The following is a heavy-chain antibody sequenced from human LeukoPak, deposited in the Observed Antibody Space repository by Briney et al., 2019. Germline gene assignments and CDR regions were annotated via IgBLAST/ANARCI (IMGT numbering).Heavy chain of an antibody. CDR3: AKDQAIGYSYGYYYYGMDV. CDR1: GFTFSSYA. Sequence: PGGSLRLSCAASGFTFSSYAMSWVRQAPGKGLEWVSGISGSGGNTYYADSVKGRFTISRDNSKNTLYLQMNSLRAEDTAVYYCAKDQAIGYSYGYYYYGMDVWGQGTTVTVSS. CDR2: ISGSGGNT. D-gene: IGHD5-18*01. J-gene: IGHJ6*02. V-gene: IGHV3-23*01.